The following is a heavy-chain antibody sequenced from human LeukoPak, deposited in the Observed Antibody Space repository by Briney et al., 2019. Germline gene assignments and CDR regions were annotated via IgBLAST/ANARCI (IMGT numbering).Heavy chain of an antibody. J-gene: IGHJ5*02. CDR3: ASTNIAAAGNDNWFDP. Sequence: PSETLSLTCTVSGDSISSSSYYWGWIRQPPGKGLEWIGSIYYSGSTNYNPSLKSRVTISVDTSKNQFSLKLSSVTAADTAVYYCASTNIAAAGNDNWFDPWGQGTLVTVSS. V-gene: IGHV4-39*07. CDR1: GDSISSSSYY. D-gene: IGHD6-13*01. CDR2: IYYSGST.